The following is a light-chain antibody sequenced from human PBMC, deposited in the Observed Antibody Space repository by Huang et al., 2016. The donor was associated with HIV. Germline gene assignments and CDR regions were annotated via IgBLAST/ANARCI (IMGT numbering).Light chain of an antibody. J-gene: IGKJ1*01. CDR3: QQSYSTPWT. V-gene: IGKV1-39*01. CDR1: QSISSY. Sequence: DIQMTQSPSSLSASVGDRVTITCRPSQSISSYFNWYQQKPGKAPKLLIYAASSLQSGVPSRFSGSGSGTDFTLTISSLQPEDFATYYCQQSYSTPWTFGQGTKVEIK. CDR2: AAS.